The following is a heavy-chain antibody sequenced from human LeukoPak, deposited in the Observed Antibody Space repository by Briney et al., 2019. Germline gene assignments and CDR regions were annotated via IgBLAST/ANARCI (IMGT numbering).Heavy chain of an antibody. J-gene: IGHJ4*02. CDR1: GFTFNEYG. D-gene: IGHD6-19*01. V-gene: IGHV3-23*01. CDR2: INDNGANT. CDR3: TKGDGGWYPIDS. Sequence: PGASLRLSCAASGFTFNEYGMSWVRQAPGKGLEGVSTINDNGANTHYEDSVKGRFTISRDSSKNTLFLQMNSLRADDTARYYCTKGDGGWYPIDSWGQGTLIIVSS.